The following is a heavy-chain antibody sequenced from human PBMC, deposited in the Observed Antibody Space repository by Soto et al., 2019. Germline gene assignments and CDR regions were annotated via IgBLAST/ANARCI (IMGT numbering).Heavy chain of an antibody. CDR1: GFTFSSYG. CDR2: IWYDGSNK. V-gene: IGHV3-33*01. Sequence: GGSLRLSCAASGFTFSSYGMHWVRQAPGKGLEWVAVIWYDGSNKYYADSVKGRFTISRDNSKNTLYLQMNSLRAEDTAVYYCARDGGVMVVAATLYNWFDPWGQGTLVTVSS. CDR3: ARDGGVMVVAATLYNWFDP. D-gene: IGHD2-15*01. J-gene: IGHJ5*02.